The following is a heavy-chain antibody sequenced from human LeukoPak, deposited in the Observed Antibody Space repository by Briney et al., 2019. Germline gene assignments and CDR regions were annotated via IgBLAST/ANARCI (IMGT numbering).Heavy chain of an antibody. V-gene: IGHV3-48*02. D-gene: IGHD3-22*01. CDR1: GFTFSSYS. Sequence: GGSLRLSCAASGFTFSSYSMNWVRQAPGKGLEWVSYISSSSTTIYYADSVKGRFTISRDNAKNSLYLQMNSLRDEDTAVYYCARDRYYDSSGYYYSLFDYWGQGSLVTVSS. CDR3: ARDRYYDSSGYYYSLFDY. J-gene: IGHJ4*02. CDR2: ISSSSTTI.